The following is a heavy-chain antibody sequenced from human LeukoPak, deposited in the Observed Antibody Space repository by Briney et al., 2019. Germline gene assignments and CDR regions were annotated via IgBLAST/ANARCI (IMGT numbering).Heavy chain of an antibody. CDR2: IYYSGST. D-gene: IGHD3-3*01. J-gene: IGHJ6*03. CDR1: GGSISSYY. V-gene: IGHV4-59*01. CDR3: ARGAATYYDFWSGYYRDYYYYYMDV. Sequence: SETLSLTCTVSGGSISSYYWSWIRQPPGKGLEWIGYIYYSGSTNYNPSLKSRVTISVDTSKNQFSLKLSSATAADTAVYYCARGAATYYDFWSGYYRDYYYYYMDVWGKGTTVTVSS.